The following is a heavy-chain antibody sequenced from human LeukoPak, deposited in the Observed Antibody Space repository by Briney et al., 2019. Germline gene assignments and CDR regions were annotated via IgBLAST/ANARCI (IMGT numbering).Heavy chain of an antibody. CDR3: AKTYYYDSSGRTETYHYYPMDV. CDR2: ISGSGSYT. J-gene: IGHJ6*02. Sequence: PGGSLRLSCAASGLTFSSYAMSWVRQAPGKGLEWVSCISGSGSYTYHADSVKGRFTISRDNSKNTLHLQMNSLRDEDTAVYYCAKTYYYDSSGRTETYHYYPMDVWGQGTTVTVSS. D-gene: IGHD3-22*01. CDR1: GLTFSSYA. V-gene: IGHV3-23*01.